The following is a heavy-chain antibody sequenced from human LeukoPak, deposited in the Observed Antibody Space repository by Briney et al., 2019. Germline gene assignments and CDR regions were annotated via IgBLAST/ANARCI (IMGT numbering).Heavy chain of an antibody. D-gene: IGHD1-26*01. CDR1: GFIFSGHH. J-gene: IGHJ3*02. V-gene: IGHV3-72*01. CDR2: TRNEANIYTT. Sequence: GGSLRLSCAASGFIFSGHHMDWVRQAPGKGLEWVGRTRNEANIYTTKYAASVKGRFTISRDDSKNSLYLQMNSLKTEDTAVYYCASPVGATTVRAFDIWGQGTMVTVSS. CDR3: ASPVGATTVRAFDI.